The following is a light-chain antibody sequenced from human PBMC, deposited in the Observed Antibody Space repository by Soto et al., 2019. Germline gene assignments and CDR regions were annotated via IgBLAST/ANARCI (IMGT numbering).Light chain of an antibody. V-gene: IGLV2-11*01. Sequence: QSALTQPRSVPGSPGQSVTISCTGTSSDVGGYNYVSWYQQHPGKAPKLMIYDVNKRPSGVPDRFSGSKSGNTASLTISGLQAEDEADYYCCSYAGSYTLVFGTGTKVTVL. J-gene: IGLJ1*01. CDR2: DVN. CDR1: SSDVGGYNY. CDR3: CSYAGSYTLV.